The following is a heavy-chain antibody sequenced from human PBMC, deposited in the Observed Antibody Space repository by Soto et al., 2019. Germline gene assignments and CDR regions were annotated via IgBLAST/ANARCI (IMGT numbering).Heavy chain of an antibody. CDR2: ISHRGRT. V-gene: IGHV4-34*02. J-gene: IGHJ3*01. Sequence: QVQLQQWGAGLLKPSGTLSRTCAVYGGSLSPYYWSWIRQSPEMGLEWIGEISHRGRTNYNPYLRSRVTISVYKSKNQFSLELTSVTAADTALYYCARNFDRVPLRAFDVWGQGAMVIVSS. D-gene: IGHD3-9*01. CDR3: ARNFDRVPLRAFDV. CDR1: GGSLSPYY.